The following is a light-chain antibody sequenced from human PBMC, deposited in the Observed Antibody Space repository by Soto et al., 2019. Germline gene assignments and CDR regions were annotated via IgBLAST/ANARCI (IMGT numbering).Light chain of an antibody. J-gene: IGKJ1*01. CDR2: GAS. Sequence: EIVMTQSPATLSVSPGERATLSCRASQSVSSNLAWYQQKPGQAPRLLLYGASTRATGIPARFSGSGSWAEFPLTISSLQAEDFAVYYCKQSNNWPTWTFGQGTKVEIK. V-gene: IGKV3-15*01. CDR3: KQSNNWPTWT. CDR1: QSVSSN.